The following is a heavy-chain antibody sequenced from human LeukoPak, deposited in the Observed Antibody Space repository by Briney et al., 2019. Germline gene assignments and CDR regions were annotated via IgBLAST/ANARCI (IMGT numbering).Heavy chain of an antibody. J-gene: IGHJ6*02. D-gene: IGHD1-26*01. CDR1: GGTFSSYA. Sequence: SVKVSCKASGGTFSSYAISWVRQAPGQGLEWMGGIIPIFGTANYAQKFQGRVTITADESTSTAYMELSSLRSEDTAVYYCARGAIVGATTGYYYYGMDVWGQGTTVTVSS. CDR2: IIPIFGTA. CDR3: ARGAIVGATTGYYYYGMDV. V-gene: IGHV1-69*13.